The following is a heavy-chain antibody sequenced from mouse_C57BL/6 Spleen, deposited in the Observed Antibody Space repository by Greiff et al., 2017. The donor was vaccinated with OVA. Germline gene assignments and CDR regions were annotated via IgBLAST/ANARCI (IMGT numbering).Heavy chain of an antibody. Sequence: DVMLVESGGGLVQPGGSLSLSCAASGFTFTDYYMSWVRQPPGKALEWLGFIRNKANGYTTEYSASVKGRFTISRDNSQSILYLQMNALRAEDSATYYCARYRGGTRDFDYWGQGTTLTVSS. V-gene: IGHV7-3*01. D-gene: IGHD3-3*01. CDR1: GFTFTDYY. CDR3: ARYRGGTRDFDY. J-gene: IGHJ2*01. CDR2: IRNKANGYTT.